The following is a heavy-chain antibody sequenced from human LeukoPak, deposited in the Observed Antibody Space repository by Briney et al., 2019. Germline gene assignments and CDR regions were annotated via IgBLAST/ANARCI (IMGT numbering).Heavy chain of an antibody. J-gene: IGHJ4*02. CDR3: TSSGTSGAGDFDY. Sequence: GGSLRLSCAPSGITFRNAWMTWVRQAPGKGLEWVGRIKSNIDGGTTDYAAPVKGRFSISRDDSKSTLYLQMNSLKTEDTAVYYCTSSGTSGAGDFDYWGQGTLVTVSS. CDR2: IKSNIDGGTT. D-gene: IGHD1-26*01. CDR1: GITFRNAW. V-gene: IGHV3-15*01.